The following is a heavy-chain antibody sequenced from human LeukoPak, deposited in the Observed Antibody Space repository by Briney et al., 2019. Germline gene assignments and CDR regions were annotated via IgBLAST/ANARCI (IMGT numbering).Heavy chain of an antibody. CDR2: IIPIFGTA. V-gene: IGHV1-69*05. CDR3: ARDALVSRRVDYYYYYMDV. D-gene: IGHD2-21*01. Sequence: GASVKVSCKASGGTFSSYAIGWVRQAPGQGLEWMGRIIPIFGTANYAQKFRGRVTITTDESTSTAYMELSSLRSEDTAVYYCARDALVSRRVDYYYYYMDVWGKGTTVTVSS. J-gene: IGHJ6*03. CDR1: GGTFSSYA.